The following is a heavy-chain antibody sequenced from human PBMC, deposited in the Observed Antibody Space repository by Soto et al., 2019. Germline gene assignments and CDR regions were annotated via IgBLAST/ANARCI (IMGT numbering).Heavy chain of an antibody. CDR3: ASTNSRDGYNGY. J-gene: IGHJ4*02. V-gene: IGHV1-69*13. CDR2: IIPIFGTA. D-gene: IGHD3-22*01. Sequence: SVKVSCKASGGTSSSYAISWVRQAPGQGLEWMGGIIPIFGTANYAQKFQGRVTITADESTSTAYMELSSLRSEDTAVYYCASTNSRDGYNGYWGQGTLVTVSS. CDR1: GGTSSSYA.